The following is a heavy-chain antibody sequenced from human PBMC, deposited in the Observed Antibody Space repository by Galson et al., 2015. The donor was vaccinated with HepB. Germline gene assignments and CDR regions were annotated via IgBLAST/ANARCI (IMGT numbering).Heavy chain of an antibody. CDR3: AGRSGGTFSAAFDL. Sequence: SLRLSCAVSGFTVISNSMSWVRQAPGKGLEWVSLIRSGDTTYYADSVRGRFTISRDKSKNTLYLQMNTLRAEDTAVYYCAGRSGGTFSAAFDLWGQGTVVTVSS. CDR2: IRSGDTT. V-gene: IGHV3-53*01. D-gene: IGHD1-26*01. J-gene: IGHJ5*02. CDR1: GFTVISNS.